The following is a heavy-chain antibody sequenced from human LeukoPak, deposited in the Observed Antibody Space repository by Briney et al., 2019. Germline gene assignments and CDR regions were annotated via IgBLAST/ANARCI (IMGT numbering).Heavy chain of an antibody. V-gene: IGHV3-21*01. Sequence: GGSLRLSCAASGFTFSSYSMNWVRQAPGKGLEWVSSISSSSSYIYYAGSVKGRFTISRDNAKNSLYLQMNSLRAEDTAVYYCARTGPLYDSSGQSRGYWGQGTLVTVSS. J-gene: IGHJ4*02. CDR3: ARTGPLYDSSGQSRGY. CDR1: GFTFSSYS. CDR2: ISSSSSYI. D-gene: IGHD3-22*01.